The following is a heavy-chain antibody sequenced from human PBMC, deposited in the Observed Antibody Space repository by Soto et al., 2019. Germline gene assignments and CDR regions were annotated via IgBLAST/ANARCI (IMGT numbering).Heavy chain of an antibody. V-gene: IGHV2-5*02. CDR2: IYWDDDK. CDR3: AHIPPPKLLWFGELLSAFDI. J-gene: IGHJ3*02. Sequence: QITLKESGPTLVKPTQTLTLTCTFSGFSLSTSGVGVGWIRQPPGKALEWLALIYWDDDKRYSPSLKSRLTITKDTSKHKVFPTMTNMAPVDTATYYCAHIPPPKLLWFGELLSAFDIWGQGTMVTVSS. CDR1: GFSLSTSGVG. D-gene: IGHD3-10*01.